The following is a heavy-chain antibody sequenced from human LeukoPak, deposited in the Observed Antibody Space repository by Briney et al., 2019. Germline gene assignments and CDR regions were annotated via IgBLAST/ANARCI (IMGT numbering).Heavy chain of an antibody. Sequence: GGSLRLSCAASGFTFSNYAMNWGRQAPGKGLEWVSLIGGGGDSTLYADSVKGRFTISRDNSKNTLYLQMNSLRAEDTAVYYCDGGSGSYPFWGQGTLVTVSS. CDR3: DGGSGSYPF. CDR1: GFTFSNYA. D-gene: IGHD3-10*01. CDR2: IGGGGDST. V-gene: IGHV3-23*01. J-gene: IGHJ4*02.